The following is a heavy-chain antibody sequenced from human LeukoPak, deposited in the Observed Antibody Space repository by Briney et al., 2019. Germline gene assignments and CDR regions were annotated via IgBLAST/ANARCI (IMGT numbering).Heavy chain of an antibody. CDR3: ARSPPRVDAVRFDY. D-gene: IGHD1-1*01. Sequence: PSETLSLTCTVSGGSISSYYWNWIRQPPGKGLEWIGYIYYSGSTNYNPSLKSRVTISVDTSKNQFSLKLSSVTAADTAVYYCARSPPRVDAVRFDYWGQGTLVTVSS. CDR1: GGSISSYY. CDR2: IYYSGST. V-gene: IGHV4-59*01. J-gene: IGHJ4*02.